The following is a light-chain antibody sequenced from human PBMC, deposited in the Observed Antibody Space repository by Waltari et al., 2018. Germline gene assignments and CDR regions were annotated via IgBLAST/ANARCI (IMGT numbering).Light chain of an antibody. CDR2: VNSDGSH. CDR3: ETGGHGTWV. V-gene: IGLV4-69*01. CDR1: SGHITNV. J-gene: IGLJ3*02. Sequence: QLVLTQSPSASASLGASVKLTCTLSSGHITNVIAWHQQQPGKGPRFLMKVNSDGSHRKGDDIPDRFSGSGSGPERYLTISSLQSEDEADYYCETGGHGTWVFRGGTKLTVL.